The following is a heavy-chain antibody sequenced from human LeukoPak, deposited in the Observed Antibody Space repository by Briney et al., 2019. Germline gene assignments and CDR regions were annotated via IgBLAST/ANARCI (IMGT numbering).Heavy chain of an antibody. CDR3: ARMPINYYGSGSLP. J-gene: IGHJ5*02. CDR2: INHSGST. V-gene: IGHV4-34*01. D-gene: IGHD3-10*01. Sequence: SETLSLTCAVYGGSFSGYYWSWIRQPPGKGLEWIGEINHSGSTNYNPSLKSRVTISVDTSKNQFSLKLSSVTAADTAVYYCARMPINYYGSGSLPWGQGTLVTVSS. CDR1: GGSFSGYY.